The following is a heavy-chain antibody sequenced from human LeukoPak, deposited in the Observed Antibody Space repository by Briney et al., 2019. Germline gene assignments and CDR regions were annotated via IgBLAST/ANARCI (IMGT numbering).Heavy chain of an antibody. V-gene: IGHV3-74*01. J-gene: IGHJ4*02. CDR3: ARGPNSNWSGLDF. CDR2: ISPTGSTT. CDR1: GFSFSGHW. D-gene: IGHD6-6*01. Sequence: GGSLRLSCTASGFSFSGHWMHWARQLPGKGLVWVSRISPTGSTTSYADSVKGRFTVSRDNAKNTLYLQVNNLRAEGTAVYYCARGPNSNWSGLDFWGQGTLLTVSS.